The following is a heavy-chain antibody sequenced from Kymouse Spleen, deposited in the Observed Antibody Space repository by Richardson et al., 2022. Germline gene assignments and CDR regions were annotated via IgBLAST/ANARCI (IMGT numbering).Heavy chain of an antibody. CDR1: GFTFSSYS. Sequence: EVQLVESGGGLVQPGGSLRLSCAASGFTFSSYSMNWVRQAPGKGLEWVSYISSSSSTIYYADSVKGRFTISRDNAKNSLYLQMNSLRDEDTAVYYCARVPSGSYYYGMDVWGQGTTVTVSS. CDR3: ARVPSGSYYYGMDV. CDR2: ISSSSSTI. D-gene: IGHD1-26*01. J-gene: IGHJ6*02. V-gene: IGHV3-48*02.